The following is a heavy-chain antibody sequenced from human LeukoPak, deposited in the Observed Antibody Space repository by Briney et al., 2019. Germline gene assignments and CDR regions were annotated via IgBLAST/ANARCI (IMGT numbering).Heavy chain of an antibody. J-gene: IGHJ4*02. CDR1: GFTFSSYS. CDR2: ISSSSSTI. CDR3: ANFNWNDGLGDY. Sequence: PGGSLRLSCAASGFTFSSYSMNWVRQAPGKGLEWVSYISSSSSTIYYADSVKGRFTISRDNSKNTLYLQMNSLRAEDTAVYYCANFNWNDGLGDYWGQGTLVTVSS. V-gene: IGHV3-48*01. D-gene: IGHD1-20*01.